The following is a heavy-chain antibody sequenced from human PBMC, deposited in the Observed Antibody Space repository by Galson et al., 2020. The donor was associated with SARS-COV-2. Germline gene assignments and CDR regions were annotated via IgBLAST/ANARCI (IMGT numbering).Heavy chain of an antibody. D-gene: IGHD2-21*01. V-gene: IGHV4-34*01. Sequence: SCYYWSWIRQPPGKGLDWIGEINSIGSTNYNPSLKSRVTISVDTSKNHFSLKLSSWTAADTAVYSCAREENFFMVVNATRMCYIDYGGRGTLATVSS. CDR1: SCYY. CDR2: INSIGST. J-gene: IGHJ4*02. CDR3: AREENFFMVVNATRMCYIDY.